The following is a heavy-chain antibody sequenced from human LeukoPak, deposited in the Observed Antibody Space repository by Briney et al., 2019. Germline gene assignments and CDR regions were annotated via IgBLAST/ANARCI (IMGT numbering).Heavy chain of an antibody. CDR1: GFTFDDYG. CDR2: INWNGGST. D-gene: IGHD2-2*01. Sequence: GGSLRLSCAASGFTFDDYGMSWVRQAPGKGLEWVSGINWNGGSTGYADSVKGRFTISRDNAKNSLYLQMNSLRAEDTALYYCARGYCSSTSCYYYYYYMDVWGKGTTVTVSS. CDR3: ARGYCSSTSCYYYYYYMDV. J-gene: IGHJ6*03. V-gene: IGHV3-20*04.